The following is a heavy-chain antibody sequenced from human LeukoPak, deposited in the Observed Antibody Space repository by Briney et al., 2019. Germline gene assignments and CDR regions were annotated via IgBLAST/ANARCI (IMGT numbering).Heavy chain of an antibody. CDR2: IYISGSGST. J-gene: IGHJ4*02. CDR1: GGSISSYY. Sequence: PSETLSLTCTVSGGSISSYYWSWIRQPAGKGLEWIGRIYISGSGSTNYNPSLKSRVTMSVDTSKNQFSLKLSSVTAADTAVYYCARDGPYGSGSYYSFDFWGQGTLVTVSS. CDR3: ARDGPYGSGSYYSFDF. V-gene: IGHV4-4*07. D-gene: IGHD3-10*01.